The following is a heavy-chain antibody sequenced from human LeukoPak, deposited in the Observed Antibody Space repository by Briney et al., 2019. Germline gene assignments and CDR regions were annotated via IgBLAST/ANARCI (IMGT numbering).Heavy chain of an antibody. CDR2: IYHTGTT. V-gene: IGHV4-38-2*01. Sequence: PSETLSLTCAVSGYSISSGYYWGWIRQPPGKGLEWIGSIYHTGTTYYNPSLKSRVTISLDTSKNQFSLKLSSVIAADTAVYYCARQIFGVAQRFDFWGQGTLVTVSS. CDR1: GYSISSGYY. J-gene: IGHJ4*02. D-gene: IGHD3-3*01. CDR3: ARQIFGVAQRFDF.